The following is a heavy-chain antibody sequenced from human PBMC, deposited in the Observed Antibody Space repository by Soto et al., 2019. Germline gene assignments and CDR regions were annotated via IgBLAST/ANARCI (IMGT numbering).Heavy chain of an antibody. CDR1: GGSISDYY. CDR2: IYTSGST. V-gene: IGHV4-4*07. D-gene: IGHD3-22*01. Sequence: SETVSLTCTVSGGSISDYYWSCIRQPAGKGLEWIGLIYTSGSTNYNLSLKIRVTMSVDTSKNQFSLKLRSVTAADTAVYYFARGRPGSSGYYTCFDPWGQGTPVTVS. J-gene: IGHJ5*02. CDR3: ARGRPGSSGYYTCFDP.